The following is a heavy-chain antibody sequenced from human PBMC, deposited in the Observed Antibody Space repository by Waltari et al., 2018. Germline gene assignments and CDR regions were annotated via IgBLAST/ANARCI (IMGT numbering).Heavy chain of an antibody. Sequence: QVQLQESGPGLVKPSETLSLTCTVSGGSISSYYWSWIRQPPGTGLEWIGYIDYSGSTNYNPSLKSRVTISVDTSKNQFSLKLSSVTAADTAVYYCARDKNGDYVLRSDDAFDIWGQGTMVTVSS. D-gene: IGHD4-17*01. J-gene: IGHJ3*02. CDR2: IDYSGST. V-gene: IGHV4-59*01. CDR1: GGSISSYY. CDR3: ARDKNGDYVLRSDDAFDI.